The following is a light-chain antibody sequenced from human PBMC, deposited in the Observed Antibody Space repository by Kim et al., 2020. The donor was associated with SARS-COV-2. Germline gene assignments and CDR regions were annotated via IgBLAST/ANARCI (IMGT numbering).Light chain of an antibody. J-gene: IGLJ2*01. Sequence: SYELTQPLSVSVSPGQTASITCSGDKLGDKYACWYQQKPGQSPVLVIYQDSKRPSGIPERFSGSNSGNTATLTISGTQAMDEADYYCQAWDSSTADVVFG. V-gene: IGLV3-1*01. CDR3: QAWDSSTADVV. CDR1: KLGDKY. CDR2: QDS.